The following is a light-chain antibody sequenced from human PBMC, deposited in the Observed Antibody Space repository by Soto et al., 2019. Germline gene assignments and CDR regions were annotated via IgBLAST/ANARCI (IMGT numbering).Light chain of an antibody. CDR2: AAS. CDR1: QSLSVNS. V-gene: IGKV3-20*01. J-gene: IGKJ3*01. CDR3: QQYDGPPLS. Sequence: EIVLTQSPGTLSLSPGERATLSCRASQSLSVNSLAWYQQKLGRAPRLLIYAASTRATDIPQRFTGSGSGTDFALTISSLEPEDIGIYYCQQYDGPPLSFGPGTTVEI.